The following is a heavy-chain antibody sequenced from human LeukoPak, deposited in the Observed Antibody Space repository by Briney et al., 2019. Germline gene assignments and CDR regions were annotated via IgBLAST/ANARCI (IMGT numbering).Heavy chain of an antibody. J-gene: IGHJ4*02. CDR3: ACYNFVGRTFDC. V-gene: IGHV4-59*11. Sequence: PSETLSLTCSVSGDPMNGHFWSWIRQSPGKGLEWIGNVHYSLPSNFSPSLKSRVTISMDTSRSQFSLKLGTVTAADTAVYYCACYNFVGRTFDCWGQGTLVTVSS. CDR1: GDPMNGHF. CDR2: VHYSLPS. D-gene: IGHD5-24*01.